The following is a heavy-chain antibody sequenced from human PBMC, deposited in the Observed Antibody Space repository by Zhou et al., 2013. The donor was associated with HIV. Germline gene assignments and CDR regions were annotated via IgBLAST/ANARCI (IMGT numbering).Heavy chain of an antibody. CDR3: NRGMQRWVNDAFDI. Sequence: QVQLVQSGTAVKRPGASVKVACRTSGNSFTNNFMHWVRQAPGQGLEWMGIINPGIGTTYYAEKFQGRVTMTRDTSTNTVNMQLGTLTSEDTAVYFCNRGMQRWVNDAFDIWGQGTMVTVSS. D-gene: IGHD1-1*01. CDR1: GNSFTNNF. V-gene: IGHV1-46*03. J-gene: IGHJ3*02. CDR2: INPGIGTT.